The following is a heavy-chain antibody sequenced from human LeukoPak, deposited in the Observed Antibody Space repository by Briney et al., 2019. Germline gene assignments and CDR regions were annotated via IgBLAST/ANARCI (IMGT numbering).Heavy chain of an antibody. Sequence: VASVKVSCKASGGTFSSYAISWVRQAPGQGLEWMGGIIPIFGTANYAQKFQGRVTITTDESTSTVYMELSSLRSEDTAVYYCARDNYAGANWFDPWGQGTLVTVSS. CDR1: GGTFSSYA. V-gene: IGHV1-69*05. CDR3: ARDNYAGANWFDP. CDR2: IIPIFGTA. J-gene: IGHJ5*02. D-gene: IGHD1-7*01.